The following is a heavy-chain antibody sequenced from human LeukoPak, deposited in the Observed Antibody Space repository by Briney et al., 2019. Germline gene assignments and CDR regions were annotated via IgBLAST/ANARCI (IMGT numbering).Heavy chain of an antibody. V-gene: IGHV4-31*03. D-gene: IGHD3-10*01. CDR2: IYYSGST. Sequence: PSETLSLTCTVSGGSISSGGYYWSWIRQHPGKGLEWIGYIYYSGSTYYNPSLKSRVTISVDTSKNQFSLKLSSVTAADTAVYYCARFRELSPKYYFDYWGQGTLVTVSS. J-gene: IGHJ4*02. CDR3: ARFRELSPKYYFDY. CDR1: GGSISSGGYY.